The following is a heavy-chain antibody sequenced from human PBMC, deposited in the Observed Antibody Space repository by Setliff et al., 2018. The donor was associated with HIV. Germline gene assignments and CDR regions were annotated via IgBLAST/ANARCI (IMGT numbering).Heavy chain of an antibody. V-gene: IGHV4-34*01. Sequence: PSETLSLTCAVYGGSFSGYHWNWIRQFPGKGLEWIGEINHTGNTQYNPSLKGRVTMSEETSKNQFSLKLKSVTAAVTAIYFCARGKGGLVGPAEFDYWGPGTLVTVSS. CDR2: INHTGNT. J-gene: IGHJ4*02. D-gene: IGHD1-26*01. CDR3: ARGKGGLVGPAEFDY. CDR1: GGSFSGYH.